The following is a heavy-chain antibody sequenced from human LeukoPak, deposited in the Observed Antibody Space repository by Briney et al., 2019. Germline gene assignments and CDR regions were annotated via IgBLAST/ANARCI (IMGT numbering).Heavy chain of an antibody. CDR3: TTDPFTQHIVVVPAAMRVTFGY. CDR1: GFTFSNAW. J-gene: IGHJ4*02. D-gene: IGHD2-2*01. CDR2: IKSKTDGGTT. V-gene: IGHV3-15*01. Sequence: PGGSLRLSCAASGFTFSNAWMSWVRQAPGKGLEWVGRIKSKTDGGTTDYAAPVKGRFTISRDDSKNTLYLQMNSLKTEDTAVYYCTTDPFTQHIVVVPAAMRVTFGYWGQGTLVTVSS.